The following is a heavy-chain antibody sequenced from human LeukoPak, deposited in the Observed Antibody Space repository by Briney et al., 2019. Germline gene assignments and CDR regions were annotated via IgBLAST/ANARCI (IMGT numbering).Heavy chain of an antibody. V-gene: IGHV7-4-1*02. J-gene: IGHJ5*02. CDR2: INTNTGNP. Sequence: GASVEVSCKASGYTFTSYAMNWVRQAPGQGLEWMGWINTNTGNPTYAQGFTGRFVFSLDTSVSTAYLQISSLKAEDTAVYYCARGRRRLGYCSGGSCYPNWFDPWGQGTLVTVSS. CDR3: ARGRRRLGYCSGGSCYPNWFDP. CDR1: GYTFTSYA. D-gene: IGHD2-15*01.